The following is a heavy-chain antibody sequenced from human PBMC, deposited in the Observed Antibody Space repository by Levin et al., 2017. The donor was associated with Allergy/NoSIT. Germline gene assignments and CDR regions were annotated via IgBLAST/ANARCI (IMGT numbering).Heavy chain of an antibody. CDR3: ASDSSGYYYAF. J-gene: IGHJ4*02. V-gene: IGHV3-7*01. CDR2: IKQDGTEK. D-gene: IGHD3-22*01. Sequence: GGSLRLSCAASGFTFSGYWMSWVRQAPGKGLEWVANIKQDGTEKYYVDSVKGRFTISRDNAKNSLYLQMDSLRPEDTALYYCASDSSGYYYAFWGQGTLVTVSS. CDR1: GFTFSGYW.